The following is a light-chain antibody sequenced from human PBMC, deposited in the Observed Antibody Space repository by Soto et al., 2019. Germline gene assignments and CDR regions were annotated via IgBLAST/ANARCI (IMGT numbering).Light chain of an antibody. CDR3: AAWDDSLNGVV. CDR2: YDD. CDR1: SSNIGNNA. Sequence: QSALAQPPSVSEAPRQRVTISCSGSSSNIGNNAVNWYQQLPGKAPKLLIYYDDLLPSGVSDRFSGSKSGTSASLAISGLQSEDEADYYCAAWDDSLNGVVFGGGTKSPS. V-gene: IGLV1-36*01. J-gene: IGLJ2*01.